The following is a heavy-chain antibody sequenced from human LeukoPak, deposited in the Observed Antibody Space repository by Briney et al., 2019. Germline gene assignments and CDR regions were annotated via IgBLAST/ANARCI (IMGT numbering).Heavy chain of an antibody. J-gene: IGHJ4*02. V-gene: IGHV4-39*01. Sequence: SETLSLTCTVSGGSISSSSYYWGWIRQPPGKGLEWIGSIYYSGSTYYNPSLKSRVTISVDTSKNQFSLKLSSVTAADTAVYYCARAGNRGALFDYWGQGTLVTVSS. CDR2: IYYSGST. D-gene: IGHD1-26*01. CDR3: ARAGNRGALFDY. CDR1: GGSISSSSYY.